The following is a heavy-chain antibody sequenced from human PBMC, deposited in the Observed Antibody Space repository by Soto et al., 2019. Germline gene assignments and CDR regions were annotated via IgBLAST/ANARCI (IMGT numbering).Heavy chain of an antibody. CDR1: GFTFSSYG. J-gene: IGHJ6*02. CDR2: ISFDGSNK. Sequence: PGGSLRLSCAVSGFTFSSYGLHWVRQAPGKGLEWVAVISFDGSNKYYADSVKGRFTVSRDNSKNTLSLQMNSLRAEDTAVYYCAKVYSSSWYYYYYGMXVWGQGTTVTVSS. CDR3: AKVYSSSWYYYYYGMXV. D-gene: IGHD6-13*01. V-gene: IGHV3-30*18.